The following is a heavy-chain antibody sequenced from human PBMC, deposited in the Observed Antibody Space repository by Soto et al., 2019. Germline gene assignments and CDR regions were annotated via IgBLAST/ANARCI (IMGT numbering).Heavy chain of an antibody. D-gene: IGHD2-15*01. V-gene: IGHV1-69*15. CDR2: IIPIFGTA. CDR1: GGTFSNYA. J-gene: IGHJ5*02. Sequence: QVQLVQSGAEVKKPGSSVKVSCKASGGTFSNYAITWVRQAPGQGLEWLGRIIPIFGTANYAQKFQGRVTIPEDEATTPAYMELSSLRSDDTAGYYCAKDGGREGYFGNWFDPWGQGTLVTVSS. CDR3: AKDGGREGYFGNWFDP.